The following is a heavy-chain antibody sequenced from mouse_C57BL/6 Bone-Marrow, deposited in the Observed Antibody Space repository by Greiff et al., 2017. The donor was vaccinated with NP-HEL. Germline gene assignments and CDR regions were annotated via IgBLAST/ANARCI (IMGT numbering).Heavy chain of an antibody. CDR2: SRNKANDYTT. Sequence: EVMLVESGGGLVQSGRSLRLSCAPSGFTFSDFYMEWVRQAPGKGLEWIAASRNKANDYTTEYSASVKGRFIVSRDTSQSILYLQMNALRAEDTAIYYCARDGIYYGNYYAMDYWGQGTSVTVSS. CDR3: ARDGIYYGNYYAMDY. D-gene: IGHD1-1*01. V-gene: IGHV7-1*01. CDR1: GFTFSDFY. J-gene: IGHJ4*01.